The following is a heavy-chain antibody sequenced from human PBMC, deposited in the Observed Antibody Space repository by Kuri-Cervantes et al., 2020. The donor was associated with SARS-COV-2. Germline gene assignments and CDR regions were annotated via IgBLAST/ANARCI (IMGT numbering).Heavy chain of an antibody. CDR2: IYTSGST. V-gene: IGHV4-61*02. Sequence: SETLSLTCTVSGGSISSGSYYWSWIRQPAGKGLEWNGRIYTSGSTNYNPSLKSRVTISVDTSKNQFSLKLSSVTAADTAVYYCARDRYSSSLFYYYCMDVWGKGTTVTVSS. J-gene: IGHJ6*03. D-gene: IGHD6-6*01. CDR3: ARDRYSSSLFYYYCMDV. CDR1: GGSISSGSYY.